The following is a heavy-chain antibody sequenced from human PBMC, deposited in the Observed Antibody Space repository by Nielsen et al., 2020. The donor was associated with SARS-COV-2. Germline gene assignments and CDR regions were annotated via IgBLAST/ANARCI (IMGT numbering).Heavy chain of an antibody. CDR2: IYYSGST. V-gene: IGHV4-31*03. J-gene: IGHJ4*02. D-gene: IGHD3-10*01. CDR3: ASSSLIRGVIKFFVY. Sequence: LTCTVSGGSISSGGYYWSWIRQHPGKGLEWIGYIYYSGSTYYNPSLKSRVTISVDTSKNQFSLKLSSVTAADTAVYYCASSSLIRGVIKFFVYWGQGTLVTVSS. CDR1: GGSISSGGYY.